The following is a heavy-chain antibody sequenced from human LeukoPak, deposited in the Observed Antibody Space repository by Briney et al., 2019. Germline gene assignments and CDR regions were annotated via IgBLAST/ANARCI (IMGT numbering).Heavy chain of an antibody. Sequence: GESLNISCKGSGYSFTSYWIAWARHIPGKGLEWMGIIYPGDSDTRYSPSFQGQVTISADKCISTAYLQWSRLKASDTAMYYCARPGVGSGSSAGAFDIWGQGTMVTVSS. CDR3: ARPGVGSGSSAGAFDI. CDR1: GYSFTSYW. D-gene: IGHD3-10*01. V-gene: IGHV5-51*01. CDR2: IYPGDSDT. J-gene: IGHJ3*02.